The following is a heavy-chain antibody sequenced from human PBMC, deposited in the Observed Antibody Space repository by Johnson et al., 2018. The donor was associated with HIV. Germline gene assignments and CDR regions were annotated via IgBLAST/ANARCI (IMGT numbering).Heavy chain of an antibody. CDR3: TREGRTVAAFTVGAFDI. V-gene: IGHV3-30*03. Sequence: QEQLVESGGGLVKPGGSLRLSCAASGFTFSNAWMSWVRQAPGKGLEWVAVISYDGSNKYYADSVKGRFTISRDNSKNPLYLQMNSLKTEDTAVYYCTREGRTVAAFTVGAFDIWGQGTMVTVSS. CDR1: GFTFSNAW. J-gene: IGHJ3*02. CDR2: ISYDGSNK. D-gene: IGHD6-19*01.